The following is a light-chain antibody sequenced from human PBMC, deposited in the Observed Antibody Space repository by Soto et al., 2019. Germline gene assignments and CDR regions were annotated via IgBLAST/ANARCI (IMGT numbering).Light chain of an antibody. CDR3: QQYNNWPMCT. J-gene: IGKJ2*02. CDR2: GAY. V-gene: IGKV3-15*01. CDR1: QSVTSN. Sequence: EIVMTQSPATLSVSPGERATLSCRASQSVTSNSAWYQQNPGQAPRLLIYGAYTRATGIPARFSGSGSGTEFTLTIRGLQSEDFAVDYCQQYNNWPMCTFGQGTKLEIK.